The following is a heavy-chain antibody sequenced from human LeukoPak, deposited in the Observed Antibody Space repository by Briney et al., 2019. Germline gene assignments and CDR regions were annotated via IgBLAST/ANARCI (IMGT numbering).Heavy chain of an antibody. CDR1: GFTFDDYA. V-gene: IGHV3-9*01. D-gene: IGHD6-6*01. J-gene: IGHJ6*03. CDR3: AKGPRREYYYYMDV. Sequence: PGGSLRLSCAASGFTFDDYAMHWVRQAPGKGLEWVSGISWNSGSIGYAGSVKGRFTISRDNAKNSLYLQMNSLRAEDTALYYCAKGPRREYYYYMDVWGKGTTVTVSS. CDR2: ISWNSGSI.